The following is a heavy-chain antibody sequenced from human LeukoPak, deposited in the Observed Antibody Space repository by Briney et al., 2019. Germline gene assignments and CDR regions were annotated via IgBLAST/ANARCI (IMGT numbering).Heavy chain of an antibody. CDR3: ARPRLLFCSSTSCQRSNWFDP. J-gene: IGHJ5*02. CDR1: GGSISSGGYY. D-gene: IGHD2-2*01. V-gene: IGHV4-31*03. Sequence: SETLSLTCTVSGGSISSGGYYWSWIRQHPGKGLEWIGYIYYSGSTYYNPSLKSRVTISVDTSKNQFSLKLSSVTAADTAVYYCARPRLLFCSSTSCQRSNWFDPWGQGTLVTVSS. CDR2: IYYSGST.